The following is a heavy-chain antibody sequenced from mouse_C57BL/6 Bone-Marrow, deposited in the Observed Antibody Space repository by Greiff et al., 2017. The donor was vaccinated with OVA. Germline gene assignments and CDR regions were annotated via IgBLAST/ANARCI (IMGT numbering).Heavy chain of an antibody. CDR3: AREGYYSNYVGFAY. CDR2: IDPSDSET. Sequence: VQLQQPGAELVRPGSSVKLSCKASGYTFTSYWMHWVKQRPIQGLEWIGNIDPSDSETPYNQKFKDKATLTVDKSSSTAYMQLSSLTSEDSAVYYCAREGYYSNYVGFAYWGQGTLVTVAA. V-gene: IGHV1-52*01. D-gene: IGHD2-5*01. CDR1: GYTFTSYW. J-gene: IGHJ3*01.